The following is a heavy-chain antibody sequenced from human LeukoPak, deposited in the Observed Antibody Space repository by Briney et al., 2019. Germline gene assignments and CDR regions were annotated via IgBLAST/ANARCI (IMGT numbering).Heavy chain of an antibody. V-gene: IGHV1-2*02. J-gene: IGHJ4*02. D-gene: IGHD3-3*01. Sequence: ASVTVSCKASGYTFTGYYMHWVRQAPGQGLEWMGWINPNSGGTNYAQKFQGRVTMTRDTSISTAYMELSRLRSDDTAVYYCAREGITIFGVTQSPFDYWGQGTLVTVSS. CDR2: INPNSGGT. CDR3: AREGITIFGVTQSPFDY. CDR1: GYTFTGYY.